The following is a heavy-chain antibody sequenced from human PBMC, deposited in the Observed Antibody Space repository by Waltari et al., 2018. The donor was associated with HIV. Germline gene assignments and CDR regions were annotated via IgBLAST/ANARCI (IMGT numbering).Heavy chain of an antibody. J-gene: IGHJ5*02. CDR1: GGSISSGDYY. V-gene: IGHV4-30-4*01. D-gene: IGHD1-26*01. Sequence: QESGPGLVKPSQTLSLTSTVSGGSISSGDYYWSWIRQPPGKGLEWIGYMYYSGSTYSNPSLKSRVTISVDTSKNQFSLKLSSVTAADTAVYYCARVKIVGNWFDPWGQGTLVTVSS. CDR2: MYYSGST. CDR3: ARVKIVGNWFDP.